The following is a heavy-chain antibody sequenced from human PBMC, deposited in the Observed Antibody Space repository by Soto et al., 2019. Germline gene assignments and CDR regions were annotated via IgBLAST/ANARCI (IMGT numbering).Heavy chain of an antibody. V-gene: IGHV3-23*01. CDR2: ISGSAGST. D-gene: IGHD6-13*01. Sequence: GGSLRLSCTASGFTFSSYALSWVRQPPGKGLEWVSVISGSAGSTYYADSVKGRFTITRDNSKNTLYLQMSSLRAEDTAVYYCAKAGGAAGTVDYFDYWGQGTLVTVSS. CDR1: GFTFSSYA. J-gene: IGHJ4*02. CDR3: AKAGGAAGTVDYFDY.